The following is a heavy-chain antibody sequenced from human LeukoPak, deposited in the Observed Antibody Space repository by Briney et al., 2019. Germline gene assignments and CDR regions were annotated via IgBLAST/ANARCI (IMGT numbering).Heavy chain of an antibody. CDR2: IYHSGST. CDR1: GDSIDDSY. D-gene: IGHD3-22*01. V-gene: IGHV4-38-2*02. CDR3: ARDLERSRYYYYFDY. J-gene: IGHJ4*02. Sequence: PSETLSLTCTVSGDSIDDSYWSWIRQSPGKGLEWIGSIYHSGSTYYNPSLKSRVTISVDTSKNQFSLKLSSVTAADTAVYYCARDLERSRYYYYFDYWGQGTLVTVSS.